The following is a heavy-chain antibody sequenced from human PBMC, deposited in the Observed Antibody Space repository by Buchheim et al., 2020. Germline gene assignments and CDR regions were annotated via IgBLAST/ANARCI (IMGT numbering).Heavy chain of an antibody. J-gene: IGHJ6*02. CDR3: AKGLRRAKWELTGGLLYYYGMDV. V-gene: IGHV3-23*01. D-gene: IGHD1-26*01. CDR2: ISGSGGST. Sequence: EVQLLESGGGLVQPGGSLRLSCAASGFTFSSYAMSWVRQAPGKGLEWVSAISGSGGSTYYADSVKGRFTISRDNSKNTLYLQMNSLRAEDTAVYYCAKGLRRAKWELTGGLLYYYGMDVWGQGTT. CDR1: GFTFSSYA.